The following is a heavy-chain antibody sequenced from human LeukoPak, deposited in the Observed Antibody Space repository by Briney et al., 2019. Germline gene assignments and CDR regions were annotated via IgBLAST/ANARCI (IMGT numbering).Heavy chain of an antibody. CDR3: ASLMGDQLRGHAYYYYGMDV. Sequence: SETLSLTCTVSGGSISSYYWSWIRQPAGKGLEWIGRIYTSGSTNYNPSLKSRVTMSVDTSKNQSSLKLSSVTAADTAVYYCASLMGDQLRGHAYYYYGMDVWGQGTTVTVSS. CDR2: IYTSGST. J-gene: IGHJ6*01. CDR1: GGSISSYY. D-gene: IGHD2-8*01. V-gene: IGHV4-4*07.